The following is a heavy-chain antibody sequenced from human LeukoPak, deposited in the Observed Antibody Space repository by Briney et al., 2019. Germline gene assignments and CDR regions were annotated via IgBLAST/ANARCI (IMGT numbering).Heavy chain of an antibody. V-gene: IGHV3-33*01. D-gene: IGHD5-18*01. CDR2: IWYDGSNK. CDR3: ARDSGYSYADDY. Sequence: GGSLRLSCAASGFTFSSYGMHWVRQAPGKGLQWVVAIWYDGSNKYYADSVKGRFTISRDNAKDSLYLQMSSLRDEDTAVYYCARDSGYSYADDYWGQGTLVTVSS. J-gene: IGHJ4*02. CDR1: GFTFSSYG.